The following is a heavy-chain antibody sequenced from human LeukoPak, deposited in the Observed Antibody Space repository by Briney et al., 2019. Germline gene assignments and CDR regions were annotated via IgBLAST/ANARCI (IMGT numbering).Heavy chain of an antibody. CDR2: IKSKTDGGTT. CDR1: GFTFSNAW. D-gene: IGHD2-15*01. Sequence: GGSLRLSCAASGFTFSNAWMSWVRQAPGKGLEWVGRIKSKTDGGTTDYAAPVKGRFTISRDDSKNTLYLQMNSLKTEDTAVYYCARVIRGSHAFDIWGQGTMVTVSS. V-gene: IGHV3-15*01. J-gene: IGHJ3*02. CDR3: ARVIRGSHAFDI.